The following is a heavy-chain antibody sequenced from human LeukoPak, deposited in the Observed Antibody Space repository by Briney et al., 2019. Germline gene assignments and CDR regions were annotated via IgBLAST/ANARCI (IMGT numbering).Heavy chain of an antibody. CDR2: IIPNFGTA. CDR3: AIEYRLLTPREDLRYFDWLSSLDY. V-gene: IGHV1-69*06. Sequence: ASVKVSCKASRGTFSSYAVSWVGQAPGQGLEWMGGIIPNFGTANYAQKFQGRVTITADKSTSTAYMELSSLRSEDTAVYYCAIEYRLLTPREDLRYFDWLSSLDYWGQGTLVTVSS. J-gene: IGHJ4*02. CDR1: RGTFSSYA. D-gene: IGHD3-9*01.